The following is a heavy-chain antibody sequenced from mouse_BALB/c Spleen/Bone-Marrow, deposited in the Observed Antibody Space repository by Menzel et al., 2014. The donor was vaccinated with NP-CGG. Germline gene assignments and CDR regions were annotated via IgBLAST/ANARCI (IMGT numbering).Heavy chain of an antibody. J-gene: IGHJ3*01. CDR3: ASLLAY. V-gene: IGHV3-6*02. Sequence: EVQLQQSGPGLVKPSQSLSLTCSVTGYSITSGYYWNWIRQFPGNKLEWMGYISYDGSNNYNPSLKNRISITRDTSKNQFFLKLNSVTTEDTATYYCASLLAYWGQGTLVTVSA. CDR1: GYSITSGYY. CDR2: ISYDGSN.